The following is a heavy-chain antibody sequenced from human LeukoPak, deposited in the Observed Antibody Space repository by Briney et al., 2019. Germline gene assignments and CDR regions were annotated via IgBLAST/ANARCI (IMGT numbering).Heavy chain of an antibody. CDR2: IRYDGTNK. CDR1: EFTFSDFG. V-gene: IGHV3-30*02. CDR3: ARAPPGIATLSGYMDV. J-gene: IGHJ6*03. D-gene: IGHD6-6*01. Sequence: GGSLRLSCAASEFTFSDFGMHWVRQAPGKGLEWVAFIRYDGTNKYYADSVKGRFTISRDNAKNSLFLQMNSLRAEDTAVYYCARAPPGIATLSGYMDVWGKGTTVTVSS.